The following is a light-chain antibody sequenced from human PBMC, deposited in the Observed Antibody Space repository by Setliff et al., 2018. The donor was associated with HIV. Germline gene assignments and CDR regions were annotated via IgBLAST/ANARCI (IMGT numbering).Light chain of an antibody. CDR3: SSYTSSSTEV. CDR2: DVS. V-gene: IGLV2-14*01. Sequence: QSALAQPASVSGSPGQSITISCTGTSSDVGTYNAVYWYQQHPGKAPKLMIYDVSTRPSGVSNRFSGSKSGNTASLTISGLQTEDEADYYCSSYTSSSTEVFGTGTKGTVL. J-gene: IGLJ1*01. CDR1: SSDVGTYNA.